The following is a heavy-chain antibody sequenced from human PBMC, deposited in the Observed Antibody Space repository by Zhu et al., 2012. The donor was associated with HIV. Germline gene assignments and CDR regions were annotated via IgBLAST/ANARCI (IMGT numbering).Heavy chain of an antibody. CDR1: GGSITSNNYY. V-gene: IGHV4-39*07. D-gene: IGHD3-22*01. Sequence: QVQLQESGPGLVKPSDTLSLTCNVSGGSITSNNYYWGWIRQPPGKGLEWIGSIYYSGSTHYNPSLKSRVTTSLNTSKNQFSLKLSSVTAADTAVYYCARHLRLYDSSGYYAYYFNYWAREFWSPSPQ. J-gene: IGHJ4*02. CDR2: IYYSGST. CDR3: ARHLRLYDSSGYYAYYFNY.